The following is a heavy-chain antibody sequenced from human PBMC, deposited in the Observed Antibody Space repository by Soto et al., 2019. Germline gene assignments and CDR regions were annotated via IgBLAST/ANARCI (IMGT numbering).Heavy chain of an antibody. CDR3: ARGITIFGVDQYYFDY. V-gene: IGHV3-48*02. Sequence: GGSLRLSCAASGFTFSTYSINWVRQAPGKGLEWVSYISSSGRTIYYADSVKGRFTISRDNAKNSLSLQMNSLRDEDTAIYYCARGITIFGVDQYYFDYWGQGTLVTVSS. CDR2: ISSSGRTI. D-gene: IGHD3-3*01. CDR1: GFTFSTYS. J-gene: IGHJ4*02.